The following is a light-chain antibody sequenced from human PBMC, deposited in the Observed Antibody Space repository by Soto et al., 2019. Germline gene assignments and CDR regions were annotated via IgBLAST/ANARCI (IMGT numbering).Light chain of an antibody. J-gene: IGKJ4*01. V-gene: IGKV3-20*01. Sequence: EIVITQSPATLSVSPGERATLSCRAVQSVSSSYLAWYQQKPGQAPRLLIYGASSRATGIPDRFSGSGSGTDFTLTISRLEPEDFAVYYCQQYGSSLGVTFGGGTKVDI. CDR3: QQYGSSLGVT. CDR1: QSVSSSY. CDR2: GAS.